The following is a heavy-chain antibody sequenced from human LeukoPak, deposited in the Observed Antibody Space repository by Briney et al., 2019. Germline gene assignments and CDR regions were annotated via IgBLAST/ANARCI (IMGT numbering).Heavy chain of an antibody. CDR1: GGTFSSYA. V-gene: IGHV1-69*13. J-gene: IGHJ6*02. D-gene: IGHD2-2*01. Sequence: SVNVSFKASGGTFSSYAISWVRQAPGQGLEWMGGIIPIFGTANYAQKFQGRVTITADESTSTAYMELSSLRSEDTAVYYCARDEDIVVVPAAFNYYYYGMDVWGQGTTVTVSS. CDR2: IIPIFGTA. CDR3: ARDEDIVVVPAAFNYYYYGMDV.